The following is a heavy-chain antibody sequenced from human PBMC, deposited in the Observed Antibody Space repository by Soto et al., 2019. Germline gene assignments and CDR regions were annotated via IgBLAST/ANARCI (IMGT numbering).Heavy chain of an antibody. D-gene: IGHD1-26*01. Sequence: QVQLVQSGAEVKKPGASVKVSCKASGYTFTTYCISWVRQAPGQGLEWMGWISPYTGNTNYAQKLKGRGTMHADTSTSPADMEVRRLRSDDTAVYYCAREGWALLDYWGQGTLVTVSS. CDR1: GYTFTTYC. CDR2: ISPYTGNT. J-gene: IGHJ4*02. V-gene: IGHV1-18*01. CDR3: AREGWALLDY.